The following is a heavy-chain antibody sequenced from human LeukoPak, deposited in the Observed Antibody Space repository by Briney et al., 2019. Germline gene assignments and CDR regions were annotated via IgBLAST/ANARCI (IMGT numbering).Heavy chain of an antibody. D-gene: IGHD3-16*01. Sequence: GGSLRLLCAASGFTFSSYSMIGAPHARGRALEGVSSISSSSSYIYYADSVKRRFTISRDNAKNSLYLQMNSLRAEDTAVYYCARDPWGSYYFDYWGQGTLVTVPS. CDR2: ISSSSSYI. CDR3: ARDPWGSYYFDY. J-gene: IGHJ4*02. V-gene: IGHV3-21*01. CDR1: GFTFSSYS.